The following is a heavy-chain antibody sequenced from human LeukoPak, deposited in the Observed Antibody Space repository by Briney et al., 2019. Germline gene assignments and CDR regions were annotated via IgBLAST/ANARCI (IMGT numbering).Heavy chain of an antibody. CDR3: ARDRFCGRTTCYNYGMDV. CDR1: GFTVSSNY. V-gene: IGHV3-66*01. CDR2: IYTAGST. Sequence: GGSLRLSCAASGFTVSSNYMSWVRQAPGKGLEWVSVIYTAGSTNYADSVKDRFTISRDNSKNTLYLQMNSLRAEDTAVYYCARDRFCGRTTCYNYGMDVWGQGTTVTVSS. D-gene: IGHD1-14*01. J-gene: IGHJ6*02.